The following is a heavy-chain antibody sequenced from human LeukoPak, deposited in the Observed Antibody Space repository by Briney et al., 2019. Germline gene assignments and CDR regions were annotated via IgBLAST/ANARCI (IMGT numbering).Heavy chain of an antibody. D-gene: IGHD1-20*01. CDR3: AKKMSITAASQVDY. V-gene: IGHV3-23*01. CDR2: ISSSGGST. CDR1: GFTFSSYS. J-gene: IGHJ4*02. Sequence: QAGGSLRLSCAASGFTFSSYSMSWVRQAPGKGLEWVSAISSSGGSTDYTDSVKGRFTISRDNSKNTLYLQMNSLRAEDTAVYYCAKKMSITAASQVDYWGRGTLVTVSS.